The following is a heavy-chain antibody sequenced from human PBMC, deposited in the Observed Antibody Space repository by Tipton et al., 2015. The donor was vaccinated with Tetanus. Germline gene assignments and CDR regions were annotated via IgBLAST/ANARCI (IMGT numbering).Heavy chain of an antibody. Sequence: QSGPEVKKPGSSVRVSCKSSGGPFSSYVIAWVRQAPGQGLEWMGGVLPLFGTIKYSQNFQDRVTITADASTSTVYMELGSLRSGDTAVYYCAGVDAPMASWGMDVWGQGATVTVSS. CDR2: VLPLFGTI. CDR1: GGPFSSYV. V-gene: IGHV1-69*01. J-gene: IGHJ6*02. D-gene: IGHD5-18*01. CDR3: AGVDAPMASWGMDV.